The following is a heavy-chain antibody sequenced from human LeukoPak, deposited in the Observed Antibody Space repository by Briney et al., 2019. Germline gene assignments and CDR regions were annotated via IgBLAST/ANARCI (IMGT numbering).Heavy chain of an antibody. D-gene: IGHD3-9*01. CDR2: VSVSADST. Sequence: GGSLRLSCAASGFTFSSNAMSWVRQAPGKGLEWVSAVSVSADSTYYADSVKGRLTISRDNSRNMVYLQMNSLRAEDTAIYYCAKASPYYDILTGYYYYFDYWGQGTLVTVSS. CDR3: AKASPYYDILTGYYYYFDY. CDR1: GFTFSSNA. J-gene: IGHJ4*02. V-gene: IGHV3-23*01.